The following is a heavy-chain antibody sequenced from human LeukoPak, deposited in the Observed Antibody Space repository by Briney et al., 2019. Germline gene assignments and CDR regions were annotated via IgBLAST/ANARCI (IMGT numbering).Heavy chain of an antibody. V-gene: IGHV4-59*01. CDR1: GGSISSYY. Sequence: PSETLSLTCTVSGGSISSYYWSWIRQPPGKGLEWIGYIYYSGSTNYNPSLKSRVTISVETSKNQFSLKLSSVPAADTAVYYCARGSDYYDSSGYWGPWGQGTLVTVSS. CDR2: IYYSGST. D-gene: IGHD3-22*01. CDR3: ARGSDYYDSSGYWGP. J-gene: IGHJ5*02.